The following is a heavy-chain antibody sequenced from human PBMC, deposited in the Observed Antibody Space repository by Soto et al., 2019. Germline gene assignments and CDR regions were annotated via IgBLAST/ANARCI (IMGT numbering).Heavy chain of an antibody. CDR3: ARDMITMVRGPGGLYYYYYGMDV. CDR2: IHSDGSST. D-gene: IGHD3-10*01. CDR1: GFTFSYYW. V-gene: IGHV3-74*01. Sequence: GGSLRLSCAASGFTFSYYWMHWVRQAPGQGLVWVSRIHSDGSSTTYADSVKGRFTISRDNAKNTLYLQMNSLRAEDTAVYYCARDMITMVRGPGGLYYYYYGMDVWGQGTTVTVSS. J-gene: IGHJ6*02.